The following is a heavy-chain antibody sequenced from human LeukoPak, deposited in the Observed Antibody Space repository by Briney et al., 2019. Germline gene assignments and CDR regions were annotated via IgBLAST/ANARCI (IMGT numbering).Heavy chain of an antibody. Sequence: SQTLSLTCAISGDSVSSNSAAWNWIRQSPSRGLEWLGRTYYRSKWYNDYAVSVKSRITINPDTSKNQFSLQLSSVTAADTAVYYCARTRYYYNSRSYGAPYYFDYWGQGTLVTVSS. CDR3: ARTRYYYNSRSYGAPYYFDY. V-gene: IGHV6-1*01. D-gene: IGHD3-10*01. CDR1: GDSVSSNSAA. J-gene: IGHJ4*02. CDR2: TYYRSKWYN.